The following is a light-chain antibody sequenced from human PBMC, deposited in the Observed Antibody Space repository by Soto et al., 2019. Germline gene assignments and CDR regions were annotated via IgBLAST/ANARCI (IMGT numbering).Light chain of an antibody. CDR2: DTS. CDR1: QSVSSY. V-gene: IGKV3-11*01. Sequence: EILFTQSPATLSLSPGERATLSCGASQSVSSYLAWYQQKPGQAPRLLIYDTSNRATGIPARFSGSGSGTDFTLTISGLEPADLGVYYCQQRHNWPITFGQGTRLE. J-gene: IGKJ5*01. CDR3: QQRHNWPIT.